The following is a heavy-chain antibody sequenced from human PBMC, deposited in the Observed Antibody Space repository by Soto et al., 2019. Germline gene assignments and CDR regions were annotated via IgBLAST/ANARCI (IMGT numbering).Heavy chain of an antibody. Sequence: QVQLVESGGGVVQPGRSLRLSCAASGFTFSRHTMHWVRQAPGKGLEWVAAISDDGSNTYYADSVKGRFTISRDNSKNTLYPQMYSMSSKDTAVHHCARELYYDFWSGFKPHPYYSDYWGQGTLVTVSS. J-gene: IGHJ4*02. CDR1: GFTFSRHT. CDR3: ARELYYDFWSGFKPHPYYSDY. CDR2: ISDDGSNT. D-gene: IGHD3-3*01. V-gene: IGHV3-30-3*01.